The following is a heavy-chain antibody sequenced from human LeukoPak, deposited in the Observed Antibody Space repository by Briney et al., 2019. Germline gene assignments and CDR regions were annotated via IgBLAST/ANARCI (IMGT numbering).Heavy chain of an antibody. CDR1: GYTFSDYY. J-gene: IGHJ4*02. CDR3: ARHNYDFDFDS. D-gene: IGHD3-3*01. CDR2: ISPKSGGT. Sequence: ASVKVSCKASGYTFSDYYIHWVRQAPGQGLEWMGWISPKSGGTNYAQNFQGRVTMTRDTSINTAYMELSRPRPDDTAVYYCARHNYDFDFDSWGQGALVTVSS. V-gene: IGHV1-2*02.